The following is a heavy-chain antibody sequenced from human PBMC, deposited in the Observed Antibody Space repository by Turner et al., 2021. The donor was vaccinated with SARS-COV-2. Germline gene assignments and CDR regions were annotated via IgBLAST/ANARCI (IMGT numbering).Heavy chain of an antibody. CDR2: SSGSGGGT. V-gene: IGHV3-23*01. D-gene: IGHD3-10*01. CDR3: AKDLRGITYYYGSGTYEVIDY. J-gene: IGHJ4*02. Sequence: EVQLLESGGGLVQPGGSLRLSCAASGFTFSSYAMNWVRQAPGKGLEWVSVSSGSGGGTHYADSVKGRFTISRDNSKNTLYLQMDSLRAEDTAVYYCAKDLRGITYYYGSGTYEVIDYWGQGTLVTVSS. CDR1: GFTFSSYA.